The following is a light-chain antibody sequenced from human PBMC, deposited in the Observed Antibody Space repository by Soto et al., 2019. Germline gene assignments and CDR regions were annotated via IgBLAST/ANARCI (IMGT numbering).Light chain of an antibody. CDR3: HQYNDWPLYT. CDR2: GAS. CDR1: QSVSSD. V-gene: IGKV3-15*01. Sequence: EVVMTQSPATLSVSPGERATLSCRASQSVSSDLAWYQRKPGQAPRLLIYGASTMSTGIPARFSVSGSVTDFTLTISSMQSADFAVYYCHQYNDWPLYTFGQGTKLEIK. J-gene: IGKJ2*01.